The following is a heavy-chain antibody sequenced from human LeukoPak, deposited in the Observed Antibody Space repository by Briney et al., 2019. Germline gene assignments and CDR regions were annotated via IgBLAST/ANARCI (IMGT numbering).Heavy chain of an antibody. CDR3: ARAAYGTSSLAFDL. CDR2: ITADGSTT. CDR1: GFSLSSSW. D-gene: IGHD6-6*01. Sequence: GGSLRLSCAASGFSLSSSWIHWVRQAPGKGLVWVSRITADGSTTIYADSVKGRFTISRDNAKNTLHLQMNSLRAEDTAVYSCARAAYGTSSLAFDLWGQGTMVTVSS. V-gene: IGHV3-74*01. J-gene: IGHJ3*01.